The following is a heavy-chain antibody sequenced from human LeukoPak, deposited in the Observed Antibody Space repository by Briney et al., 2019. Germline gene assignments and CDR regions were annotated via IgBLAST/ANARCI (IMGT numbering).Heavy chain of an antibody. J-gene: IGHJ4*02. D-gene: IGHD1-26*01. V-gene: IGHV4-39*07. CDR2: IYYSGST. CDR3: ARGVIVGAPGYYFDY. Sequence: PSETLSLTCTVSGGSISSSSYYWGWIRQPPGKGLEWIGSIYYSGSTYYNPSLKSRVTISVDTSKNQFSLKLSSVTAADTAVYYCARGVIVGAPGYYFDYWGQGTLVTVSS. CDR1: GGSISSSSYY.